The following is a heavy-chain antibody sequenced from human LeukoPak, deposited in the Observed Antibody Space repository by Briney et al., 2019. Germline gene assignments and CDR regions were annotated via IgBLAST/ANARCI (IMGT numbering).Heavy chain of an antibody. CDR2: IYSGGST. D-gene: IGHD4-17*01. CDR3: ARRSYGDSD. Sequence: GGSLRLSCAASGFTFSNYAMSWVRQAPGKGLEWVSVIYSGGSTYYADSVKGRFTISRDNSKNTLYLQMNSLRAEDTAVYYCARRSYGDSDWGQGTLVTVSS. V-gene: IGHV3-53*01. CDR1: GFTFSNYA. J-gene: IGHJ4*02.